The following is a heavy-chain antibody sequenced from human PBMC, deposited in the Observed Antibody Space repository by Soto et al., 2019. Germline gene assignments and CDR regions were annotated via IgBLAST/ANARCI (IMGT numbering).Heavy chain of an antibody. CDR1: GFTFSSYS. CDR2: ISGSSYTI. Sequence: GGSLRLSCAASGFTFSSYSMTWVRQTPGKGLEWISYISGSSYTIYNADSVKGRFTISRDNSKNTLYLQMNSLRAEDTAVYYCARGPRWELPDYYYGMDVWGQGTTVTVSS. V-gene: IGHV3-48*01. CDR3: ARGPRWELPDYYYGMDV. J-gene: IGHJ6*02. D-gene: IGHD1-26*01.